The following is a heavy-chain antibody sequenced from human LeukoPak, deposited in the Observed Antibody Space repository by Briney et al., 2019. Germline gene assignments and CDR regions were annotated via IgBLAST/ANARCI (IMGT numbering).Heavy chain of an antibody. CDR2: IWYDGSNK. CDR3: AESDLHFSGYPPFDY. V-gene: IGHV3-33*06. CDR1: GFTFSSYG. D-gene: IGHD3-22*01. Sequence: GGSLRLSCAASGFTFSSYGMHWVRQAPGKGLEWVAVIWYDGSNKYCADSVKGRFTISRDNSKNTLYLQMNSLRAEDTAVYYCAESDLHFSGYPPFDYWGQGTLVTVSS. J-gene: IGHJ4*02.